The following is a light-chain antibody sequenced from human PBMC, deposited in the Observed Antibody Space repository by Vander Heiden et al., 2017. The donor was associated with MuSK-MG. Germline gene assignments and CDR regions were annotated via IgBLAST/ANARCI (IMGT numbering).Light chain of an antibody. J-gene: IGKJ5*01. Sequence: DIQMTQSPSSLSASVGDRVTITCRASQSISSYLNWYQQKPGKAPKLLIYAASSLQSGVPSRFSGSGSGIDFTLTISRLQPEDFATYYCQQSDSTPFTFGQGTLLEIK. CDR2: AAS. V-gene: IGKV1-39*01. CDR1: QSISSY. CDR3: QQSDSTPFT.